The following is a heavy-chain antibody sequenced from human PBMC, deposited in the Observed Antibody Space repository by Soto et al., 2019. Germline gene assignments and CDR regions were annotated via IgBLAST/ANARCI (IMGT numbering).Heavy chain of an antibody. D-gene: IGHD4-17*01. CDR3: AKDYGPRYDGMDV. CDR2: INPSGGST. Sequence: QVQLVQSGAEVKKPGASVKVSCKASGYTFTSYSMHWVRQAPGQGLEWMGIINPSGGSTSYAQKFQGRVTMTRDTSTSTVYMELSSLRSEDTAGYYCAKDYGPRYDGMDVWGQGTTVTVSS. J-gene: IGHJ6*02. V-gene: IGHV1-46*01. CDR1: GYTFTSYS.